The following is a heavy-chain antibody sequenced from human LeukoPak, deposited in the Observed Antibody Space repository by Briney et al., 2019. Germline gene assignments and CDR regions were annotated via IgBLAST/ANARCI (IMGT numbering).Heavy chain of an antibody. D-gene: IGHD3-16*02. J-gene: IGHJ6*02. CDR3: ARRLLSYYYYGMDV. V-gene: IGHV4-34*01. CDR1: GGSFSGYY. CDR2: INHSGST. Sequence: PSETLSLTCAVYGGSFSGYYWSWVRQPPGKGLEWIGEINHSGSTNYNPSLKSRVTISVDTSKNQFSLKLSSVTAADTAVYYCARRLLSYYYYGMDVWGQGTTVTVSS.